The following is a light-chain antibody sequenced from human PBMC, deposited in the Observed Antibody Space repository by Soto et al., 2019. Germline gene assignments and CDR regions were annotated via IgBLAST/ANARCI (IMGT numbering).Light chain of an antibody. V-gene: IGKV3-15*01. CDR3: QQYNVWPLT. CDR1: QSVSSN. CDR2: VAS. J-gene: IGKJ4*01. Sequence: EIVMTQSPATLSVSPGERATLSCRASQSVSSNLAWYQQKPGQTPKLLIYVASTSATGIPARFSGSGSGTEFPLPISSLQSEDFAVYYCQQYNVWPLTFGGGTKVEFK.